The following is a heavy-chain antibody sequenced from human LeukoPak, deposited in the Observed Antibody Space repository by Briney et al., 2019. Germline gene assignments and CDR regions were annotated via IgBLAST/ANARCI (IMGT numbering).Heavy chain of an antibody. CDR1: GGSLSSYF. CDR2: IFYTGST. V-gene: IGHV4-59*01. J-gene: IGHJ3*01. CDR3: ARSGHCYYDSGSCWVAFDV. D-gene: IGHD3-22*01. Sequence: SETLSHTCSVSGGSLSSYFWSWIRQPPGKGLEWIGNIFYTGSTKYNPSLQSRVTISVDTSKNQISLKLSSVTAADTAMYYCARSGHCYYDSGSCWVAFDVWGQGTMVTVSS.